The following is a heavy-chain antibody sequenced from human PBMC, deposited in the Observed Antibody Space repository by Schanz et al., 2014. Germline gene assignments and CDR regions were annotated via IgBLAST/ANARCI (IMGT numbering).Heavy chain of an antibody. CDR3: ARESVSRTRLFDP. J-gene: IGHJ5*02. Sequence: QVQLVQSGAEVKKAGASVKVSCKVSGYTLSKLSIHWVRQAPGQGLEWMGRINPNSGGTNYAQKFQGRVTMTRDTSISTVYMELSTLTSDDTAVYYCARESVSRTRLFDPWGQGTLVTVSS. D-gene: IGHD3-3*01. CDR1: GYTLSKLS. CDR2: INPNSGGT. V-gene: IGHV1-2*06.